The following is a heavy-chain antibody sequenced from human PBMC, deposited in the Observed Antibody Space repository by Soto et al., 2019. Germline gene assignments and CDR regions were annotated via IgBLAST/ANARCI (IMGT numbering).Heavy chain of an antibody. CDR3: ARGGQWPDHYYYGMDV. D-gene: IGHD6-19*01. V-gene: IGHV4-4*07. CDR2: IYSSGGT. J-gene: IGHJ6*02. Sequence: SETLSLTCTVSGGAISGYYWTWIRQPAGKGLEWIGRIYSSGGTKYNPSLKSRVDMSLDMSKNQFSLRLNSVTAADTAVYYCARGGQWPDHYYYGMDVWGQGTTVTVSS. CDR1: GGAISGYY.